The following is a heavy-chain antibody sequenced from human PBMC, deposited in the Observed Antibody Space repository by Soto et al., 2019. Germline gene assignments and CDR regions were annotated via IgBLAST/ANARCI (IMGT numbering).Heavy chain of an antibody. CDR3: ARSQGGSSSLDIYYYYYYGMDV. D-gene: IGHD2-15*01. V-gene: IGHV1-69*02. CDR1: GDTFTTHT. CDR2: IIPLLGLT. Sequence: QVQLLQSGAEVKKPGSSVKVSCHASGDTFTTHTITWVRQAPGQGLEWVGRIIPLLGLTDYAQKFQGRVVITADKSTSTTYMVLSRLSFEDTALYYCARSQGGSSSLDIYYYYYYGMDVWGQGTTVTVSS. J-gene: IGHJ6*02.